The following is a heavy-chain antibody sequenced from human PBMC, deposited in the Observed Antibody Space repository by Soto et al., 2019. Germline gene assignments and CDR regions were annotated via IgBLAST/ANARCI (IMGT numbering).Heavy chain of an antibody. CDR1: EFTFSDYY. CDR3: ARGSGYSSSWREGFDY. D-gene: IGHD6-13*01. Sequence: PGGSLRLSCAASEFTFSDYYISWIRQAPGKGLEWVSYISSSGSTIYYADSVKGRFTISRDNAKNSLYLQMNSLRAEDTAVYYCARGSGYSSSWREGFDYWGQGTLVTVSS. J-gene: IGHJ4*02. CDR2: ISSSGSTI. V-gene: IGHV3-11*01.